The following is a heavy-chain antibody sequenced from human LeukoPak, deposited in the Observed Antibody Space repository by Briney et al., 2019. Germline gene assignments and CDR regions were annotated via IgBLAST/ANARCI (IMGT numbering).Heavy chain of an antibody. J-gene: IGHJ6*03. V-gene: IGHV4-4*02. Sequence: SGTLSLTCAVSGGSISSSNWWSWVRQPPGKGLEWIGEISHSGSTNSNPSLKSRVTISVDTSKNQFSLKLSSVTAADTAVYYCARQSCSSTSCYRGYYYYMDVWGKGTTVTVS. D-gene: IGHD2-2*01. CDR2: ISHSGST. CDR1: GGSISSSNW. CDR3: ARQSCSSTSCYRGYYYYMDV.